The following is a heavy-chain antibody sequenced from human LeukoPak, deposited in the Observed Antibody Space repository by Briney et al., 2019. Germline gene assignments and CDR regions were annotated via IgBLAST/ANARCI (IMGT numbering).Heavy chain of an antibody. CDR2: IYYSGST. V-gene: IGHV4-59*01. CDR1: GDSIGSDY. J-gene: IGHJ4*02. CDR3: AREGAAYDSSGYNIGDYFDY. Sequence: SETLSLTCTVSGDSIGSDYWSWIRQSPGKGLEWIGYIYYSGSTNYNPSLKSRVTISVDTSKNQFSLKLSSVTAADTAVYYCAREGAAYDSSGYNIGDYFDYWGQGTLVTVSS. D-gene: IGHD3-22*01.